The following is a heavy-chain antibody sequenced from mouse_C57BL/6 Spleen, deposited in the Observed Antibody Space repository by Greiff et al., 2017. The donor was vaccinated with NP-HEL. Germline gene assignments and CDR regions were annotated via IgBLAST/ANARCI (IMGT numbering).Heavy chain of an antibody. CDR2: INPSTGGT. CDR1: GYSFTGYY. J-gene: IGHJ3*01. V-gene: IGHV1-42*01. D-gene: IGHD1-1*01. Sequence: EEKLVESGPELVKPGASVKISCKASGYSFTGYYMNWVKQSPEKSLEWIGEINPSTGGTTYNQKFKAKATLTVDKSSSTAYMQLKSLTSEDSAVYYCARATVPLAYWGQGTLVTVSA. CDR3: ARATVPLAY.